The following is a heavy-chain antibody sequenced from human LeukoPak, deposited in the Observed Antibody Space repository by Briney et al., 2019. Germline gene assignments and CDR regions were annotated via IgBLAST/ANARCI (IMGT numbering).Heavy chain of an antibody. CDR2: MYHSGST. CDR1: GGSISSSSYY. D-gene: IGHD3-10*01. V-gene: IGHV4-39*02. Sequence: SETLSLTCTVSGGSISSSSYYWGWIRQPPGKGLEWIGSMYHSGSTYYNPSLKSRVAISVDTSKNHFSLKLSSVTAADTAVYYCARRYYYVSGSYYNHFDPWGQGTLVTVSS. J-gene: IGHJ5*02. CDR3: ARRYYYVSGSYYNHFDP.